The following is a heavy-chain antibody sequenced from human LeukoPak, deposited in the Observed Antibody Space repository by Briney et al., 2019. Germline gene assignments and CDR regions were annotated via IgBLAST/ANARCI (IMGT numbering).Heavy chain of an antibody. CDR1: EYSFSTYW. V-gene: IGHV5-51*01. Sequence: GESLKISCKGSEYSFSTYWIGWVRQMPGKGLEWMGIIYPADSDTRYSPSFQGQVTISADKSISTAYLQWSSLKASDTAMYYCARRQGGYDYWIDPWGQGTLVTVSS. CDR3: ARRQGGYDYWIDP. CDR2: IYPADSDT. D-gene: IGHD5-12*01. J-gene: IGHJ5*02.